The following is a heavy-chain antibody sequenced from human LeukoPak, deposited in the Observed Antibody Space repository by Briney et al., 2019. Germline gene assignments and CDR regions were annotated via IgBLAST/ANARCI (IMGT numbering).Heavy chain of an antibody. V-gene: IGHV1-2*06. CDR1: GYTFTGYY. Sequence: GASVKVSCKASGYTFTGYYMHWVRQAPGQGLEWMGRINPNSGGTNYAQKFQGRVTMTRDTSISTAYMELSRLRSDDTAVYYCARDTSGSKPFDYWGQGTLATVSS. CDR2: INPNSGGT. CDR3: ARDTSGSKPFDY. D-gene: IGHD3-10*01. J-gene: IGHJ4*02.